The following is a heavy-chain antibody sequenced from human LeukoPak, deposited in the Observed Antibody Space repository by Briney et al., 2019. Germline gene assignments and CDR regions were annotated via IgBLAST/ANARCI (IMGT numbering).Heavy chain of an antibody. V-gene: IGHV3-7*01. Sequence: SGGSLRLSCAASGFTYSSYWMIWVREAPGKGLEGVANIKQEGSEKYYVDYVKGRFTISRDNAKNSLYVQMNSLRAEDRVVYYCSRAMGYQLLYAGWFDLWGQGTLDSVSS. CDR2: IKQEGSEK. J-gene: IGHJ5*02. D-gene: IGHD2-2*02. CDR3: SRAMGYQLLYAGWFDL. CDR1: GFTYSSYW.